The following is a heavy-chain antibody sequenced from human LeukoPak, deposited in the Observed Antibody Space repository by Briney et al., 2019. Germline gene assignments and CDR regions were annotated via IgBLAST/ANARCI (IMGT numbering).Heavy chain of an antibody. CDR1: GGSISSYY. Sequence: SETLSLTCTVSGGSISSYYWSWIRQPPGKGLEWIGYIYYSGSTNYNPSLKSRVTISVDTSKNQFSLKLSSVTAADTAVYYCARSLYSSSRYGYYGMDVWGKGTTVTVSS. D-gene: IGHD6-13*01. CDR3: ARSLYSSSRYGYYGMDV. CDR2: IYYSGST. J-gene: IGHJ6*04. V-gene: IGHV4-59*01.